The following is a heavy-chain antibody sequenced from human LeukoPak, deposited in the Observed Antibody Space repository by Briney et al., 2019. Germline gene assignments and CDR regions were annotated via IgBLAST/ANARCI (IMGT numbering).Heavy chain of an antibody. V-gene: IGHV3-30-3*01. CDR1: GFTFSVAA. CDR3: ARNQMAVPGYYFDC. D-gene: IGHD6-19*01. J-gene: IGHJ4*02. CDR2: ISSEGSDK. Sequence: GGSLRLSCAASGFTFSVAAMHWVRQAPGKGLEWVALISSEGSDKYYADSVKGRFTISRDNSKSTLYLQMNSLSAEDTAAYYCARNQMAVPGYYFDCWGQGTLVTVSS.